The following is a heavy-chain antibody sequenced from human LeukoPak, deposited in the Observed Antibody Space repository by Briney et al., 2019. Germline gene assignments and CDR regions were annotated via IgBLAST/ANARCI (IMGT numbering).Heavy chain of an antibody. D-gene: IGHD3-3*01. Sequence: SETLSLTCTVSGGSISSSSYYWGWIRQPPGKGRVWIGSIYYSGSTYYNPSLKSRVTISVDTSKNQFSLKLSSVTAADTAVYYCAREGGSDFWSGVWTGVYYYYYMDVWGKGTTVTVSS. J-gene: IGHJ6*03. CDR1: GGSISSSSYY. CDR2: IYYSGST. V-gene: IGHV4-39*07. CDR3: AREGGSDFWSGVWTGVYYYYYMDV.